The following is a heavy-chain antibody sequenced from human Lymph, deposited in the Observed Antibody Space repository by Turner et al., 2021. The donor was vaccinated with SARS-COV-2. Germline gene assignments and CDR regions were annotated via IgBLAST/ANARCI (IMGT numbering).Heavy chain of an antibody. D-gene: IGHD3-22*01. CDR1: GYTFTGYY. CDR3: ARGGLYYYDSSAYYGDAFDF. V-gene: IGHV1-2*02. Sequence: QVQLVQSGAEVKEPGASVKVSCKASGYTFTGYYMHWVRQAPGQGLEWMGWINPDSGGTNYAQNFQDRVTMTRDTSISTAYMELSRLRSDDTAMYYCARGGLYYYDSSAYYGDAFDFWGQGTMVTVSS. CDR2: INPDSGGT. J-gene: IGHJ3*01.